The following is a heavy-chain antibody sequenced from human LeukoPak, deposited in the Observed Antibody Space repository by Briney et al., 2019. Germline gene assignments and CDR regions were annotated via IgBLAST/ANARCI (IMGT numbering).Heavy chain of an antibody. Sequence: GGSLRLSCAASGFTFSSYAMSWVRQAPGKGLEWVSAISGSGGSTYYADSVKGRFTISRDNSKNTLYLQMNSLRAEDTAVYYCARDLKHSGSYPYYFDYWGQGTLVTVSS. J-gene: IGHJ4*02. D-gene: IGHD1-26*01. CDR1: GFTFSSYA. V-gene: IGHV3-23*01. CDR2: ISGSGGST. CDR3: ARDLKHSGSYPYYFDY.